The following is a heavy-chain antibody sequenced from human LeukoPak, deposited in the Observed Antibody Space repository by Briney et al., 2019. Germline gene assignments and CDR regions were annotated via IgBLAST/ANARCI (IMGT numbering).Heavy chain of an antibody. J-gene: IGHJ3*02. V-gene: IGHV3-21*01. CDR2: ISGSSSHI. CDR1: GFIFSTYN. CDR3: AGEVARGVTMDAFDI. D-gene: IGHD3-10*01. Sequence: GGSLRLSCAASGFIFSTYNMNWVRQAPGKGLEWVSFISGSSSHIFYADSVKGRFTISRDNAKNSPYLQMNSLRAEDTAVYYCAGEVARGVTMDAFDIWGQGTMVTVSS.